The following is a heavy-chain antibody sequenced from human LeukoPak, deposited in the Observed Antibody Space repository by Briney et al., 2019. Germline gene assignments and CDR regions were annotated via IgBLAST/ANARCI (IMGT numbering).Heavy chain of an antibody. CDR1: GFTFSSYW. CDR3: ARDTVFRQNWFDP. J-gene: IGHJ5*02. V-gene: IGHV3-7*01. D-gene: IGHD4-11*01. CDR2: IKQDGSEK. Sequence: GGSLRLSCAASGFTFSSYWMSWVRQAPGKGLEWLANIKQDGSEKYYVDSVKGRFTISRDNAKNSLYLQMNSLRAEDTAVYYCARDTVFRQNWFDPWGKGTLVTVSS.